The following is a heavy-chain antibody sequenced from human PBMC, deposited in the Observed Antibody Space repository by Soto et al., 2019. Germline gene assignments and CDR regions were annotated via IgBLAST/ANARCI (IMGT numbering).Heavy chain of an antibody. D-gene: IGHD5-18*01. V-gene: IGHV3-23*01. Sequence: GGSLRLSCAASGFTFSSYAMSWVRQAPGKGLEWVSAISGSGGSTYYADSAKGRFTISRDNSKNTLYLQMNSLRAEDTAVYYCARSPPGYSYVLFDYWGQGTLVTVSS. CDR3: ARSPPGYSYVLFDY. CDR1: GFTFSSYA. J-gene: IGHJ4*02. CDR2: ISGSGGST.